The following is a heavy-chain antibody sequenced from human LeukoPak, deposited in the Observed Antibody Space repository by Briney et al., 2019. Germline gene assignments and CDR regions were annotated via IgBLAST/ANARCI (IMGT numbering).Heavy chain of an antibody. J-gene: IGHJ4*02. CDR3: ARNTRLRQHFDY. D-gene: IGHD3-16*01. CDR2: IYHSGST. Sequence: SGTLSLTCAVSGGSINSSNWWSSVRQPPGKGLEWIGEIYHSGSTNYNPSLKSRVTISVDKSKNQFSLKLSSVTAADTAVYYCARNTRLRQHFDYWGQGTLVTVSS. V-gene: IGHV4-4*02. CDR1: GGSINSSNW.